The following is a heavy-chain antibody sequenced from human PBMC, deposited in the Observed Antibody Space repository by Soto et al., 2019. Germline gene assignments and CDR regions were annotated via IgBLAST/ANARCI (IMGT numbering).Heavy chain of an antibody. J-gene: IGHJ4*02. V-gene: IGHV4-59*01. Sequence: SETLSLTCTVSGGSISSYYWSWIRQPPGKGLEWIGYIYYSGSTNYNPPLKSRVTISVDTSKNQFSLKLSSVTAADTAVYYCARAEYYYDSSGSLGYYFDYWGQGTLVTVSS. D-gene: IGHD3-22*01. CDR1: GGSISSYY. CDR2: IYYSGST. CDR3: ARAEYYYDSSGSLGYYFDY.